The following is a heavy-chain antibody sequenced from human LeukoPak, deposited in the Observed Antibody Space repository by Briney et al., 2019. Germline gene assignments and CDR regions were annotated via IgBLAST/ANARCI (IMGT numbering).Heavy chain of an antibody. V-gene: IGHV4-39*07. J-gene: IGHJ4*02. CDR2: IYYSGST. CDR1: GGSISSSSYY. Sequence: SETLSLTCTVSGGSISSSSYYWGWIRQPPGKGLEWIGSIYYSGSTYYNPSLKSRVTISVDTSKNQFSLKLSSVTAADTAVYYCARVTRPRIAAAGRGVDYWGRRTLVTVSS. CDR3: ARVTRPRIAAAGRGVDY. D-gene: IGHD6-13*01.